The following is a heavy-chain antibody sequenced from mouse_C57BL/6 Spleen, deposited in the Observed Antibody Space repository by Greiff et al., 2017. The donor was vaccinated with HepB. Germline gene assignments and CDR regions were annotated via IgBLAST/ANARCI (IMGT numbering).Heavy chain of an antibody. J-gene: IGHJ2*01. V-gene: IGHV1-54*01. CDR3: ASRIYDGYSYYFDY. Sequence: VQLQQSGAELVRPGTSVKVSCKASGYAFTNYLIEWVKQRPGQGLEWIGVINPGSGGTNYNEKFKGKATLTADKSSSTAYMQLSSLTYEDAAVYFCASRIYDGYSYYFDYWGQGTTLTVAS. CDR1: GYAFTNYL. CDR2: INPGSGGT. D-gene: IGHD2-3*01.